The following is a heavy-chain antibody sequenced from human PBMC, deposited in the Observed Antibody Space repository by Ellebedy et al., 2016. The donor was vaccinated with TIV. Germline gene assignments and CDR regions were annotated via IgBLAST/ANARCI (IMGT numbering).Heavy chain of an antibody. Sequence: GGSLRLXCVASGFDFINYNMNWVRQAPGKGLEWVSYISSSGRAIYYADSVKGRFTISRDDSKNTVFLQMNSLRAEDTAVYYCARAFSVGTPGGAFDYWGQGILVTVSS. D-gene: IGHD1-26*01. J-gene: IGHJ4*02. CDR3: ARAFSVGTPGGAFDY. CDR2: ISSSGRAI. CDR1: GFDFINYN. V-gene: IGHV3-48*01.